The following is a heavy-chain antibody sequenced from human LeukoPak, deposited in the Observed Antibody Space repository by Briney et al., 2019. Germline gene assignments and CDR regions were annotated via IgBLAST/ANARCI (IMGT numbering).Heavy chain of an antibody. CDR2: ISSSSSTI. CDR1: GFTFSSYT. V-gene: IGHV3-48*01. Sequence: PGGSLRLSCAASGFTFSSYTMNWVRQAPGKGLEWVSYISSSSSTIYYADSVKGRFTISRDDAKSSLYLQMNSLRAEDTAVYYCARDRVPRLGFDIWGQGTMVTVSS. J-gene: IGHJ3*02. CDR3: ARDRVPRLGFDI. D-gene: IGHD2-21*01.